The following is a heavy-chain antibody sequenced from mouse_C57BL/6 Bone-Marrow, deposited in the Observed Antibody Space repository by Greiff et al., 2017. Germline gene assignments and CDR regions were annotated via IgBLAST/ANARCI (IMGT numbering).Heavy chain of an antibody. CDR1: GYTFTEYT. CDR3: ARHAKRSSNLRGAMDY. D-gene: IGHD4-1*01. V-gene: IGHV1-62-2*01. J-gene: IGHJ4*01. Sequence: VQLQQSGAELVKPGASVKLSCKASGYTFTEYTIHWVKQRSGQGLEWIGWFYPGSGSIKYNEKFKDKATLTADKSSSTVYMELSRLTSEDSAVYCCARHAKRSSNLRGAMDYWGQGTSVTVSS. CDR2: FYPGSGSI.